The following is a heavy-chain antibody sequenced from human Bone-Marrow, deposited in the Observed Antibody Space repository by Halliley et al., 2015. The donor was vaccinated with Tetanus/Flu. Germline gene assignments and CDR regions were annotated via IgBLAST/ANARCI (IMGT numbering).Heavy chain of an antibody. Sequence: GSDKYHGDSVKGRLTISRDNSENTVYMQLNSLRPEDTAVYYCAKEECSISNCYKSQTPYYGLDVWGQGTTVSVSS. CDR2: GSDK. J-gene: IGHJ6*02. V-gene: IGHV3-30*02. CDR3: AKEECSISNCYKSQTPYYGLDV. D-gene: IGHD2-2*01.